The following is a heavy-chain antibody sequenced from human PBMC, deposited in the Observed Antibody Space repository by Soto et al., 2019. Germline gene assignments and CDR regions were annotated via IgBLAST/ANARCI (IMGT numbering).Heavy chain of an antibody. CDR2: MSGDGKTI. D-gene: IGHD1-1*01. J-gene: IGHJ5*02. Sequence: PWGSLLLSCASSVFTFSNYFMHWVRQVPGEGLVWVSRMSGDGKTISYADSVKGRFTISRDNAKNTLYLQMNSLRVEDTAVYYCARTYVPGIAGFDPWGKGNLVTSPQ. CDR1: VFTFSNYF. V-gene: IGHV3-74*01. CDR3: ARTYVPGIAGFDP.